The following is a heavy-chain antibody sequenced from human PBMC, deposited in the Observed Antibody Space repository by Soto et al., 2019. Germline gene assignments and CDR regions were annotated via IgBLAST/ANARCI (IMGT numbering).Heavy chain of an antibody. D-gene: IGHD6-19*01. CDR2: SYWDDDK. V-gene: IGHV2-5*02. Sequence: QITLKESGPALVKPTQTLTLTCTFSGFSRTTTGVGVGWIRQPPGKALEWLALSYWDDDKHYSTSLNSRLTITKVTSKNQVVLTMTNMDPVDTATYYCAHRLRGDRGWGTFDYWGQGILVTVSS. CDR1: GFSRTTTGVG. J-gene: IGHJ4*02. CDR3: AHRLRGDRGWGTFDY.